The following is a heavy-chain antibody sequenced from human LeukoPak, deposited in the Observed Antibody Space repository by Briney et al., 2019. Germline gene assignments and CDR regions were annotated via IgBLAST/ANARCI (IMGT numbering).Heavy chain of an antibody. Sequence: GGSLRLSCAASGFTFSNSAMSWVRQAPGKGLEWVSSVSGGGGSTYCADSVKGRLTISRDNSKNTLYLQVNSLRAEDTAVYYCARADTSGYIYYFDYWGQGTLVTVSS. CDR3: ARADTSGYIYYFDY. V-gene: IGHV3-23*01. J-gene: IGHJ4*02. CDR2: VSGGGGST. D-gene: IGHD3-22*01. CDR1: GFTFSNSA.